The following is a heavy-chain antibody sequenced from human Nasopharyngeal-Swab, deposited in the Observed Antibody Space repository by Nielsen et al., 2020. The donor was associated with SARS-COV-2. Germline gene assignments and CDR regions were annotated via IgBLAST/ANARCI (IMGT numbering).Heavy chain of an antibody. J-gene: IGHJ3*02. CDR3: ARGRGSQLDAFDI. D-gene: IGHD5-12*01. CDR2: IYHSGST. Sequence: SETLSLTCTVSGGSISSYYWSWIRQPPGKGLEWIGYIYHSGSTYYNPSLKSRVTISVDRSKNQFSLKLSSVTAADTAVYYCARGRGSQLDAFDIWGQGTMVTVSS. V-gene: IGHV4-59*12. CDR1: GGSISSYY.